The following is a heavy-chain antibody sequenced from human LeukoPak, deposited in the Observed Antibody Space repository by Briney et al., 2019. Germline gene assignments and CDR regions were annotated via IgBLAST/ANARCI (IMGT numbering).Heavy chain of an antibody. J-gene: IGHJ4*02. D-gene: IGHD3-16*02. CDR3: ARAHYDYVWGSYRYSWDFDY. Sequence: GASVNVSCKASGYTFTSYAMNWVRQAPGQGLEWMGWINTNTGNPTYAQGFTGRFVFSLDTSVSTAYLQISSLKAEDTAVYYCARAHYDYVWGSYRYSWDFDYWGQGTLVTVSS. CDR1: GYTFTSYA. V-gene: IGHV7-4-1*02. CDR2: INTNTGNP.